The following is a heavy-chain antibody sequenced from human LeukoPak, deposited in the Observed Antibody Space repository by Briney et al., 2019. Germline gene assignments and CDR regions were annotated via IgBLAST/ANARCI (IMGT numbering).Heavy chain of an antibody. CDR1: GFTFGGYA. CDR2: IRRKANGGTT. J-gene: IGHJ4*02. CDR3: TSGLYYDSWSDLFDY. V-gene: IGHV3-49*04. D-gene: IGHD3-3*01. Sequence: PGRSLRLSCTASGFTFGGYAMSWVRQAPGKGPEWVGFIRRKANGGTTEYAASVKGRFTISRDDSKSIAYLQMNSLKTEDTAVYYCTSGLYYDSWSDLFDYWGQGTLVTVSS.